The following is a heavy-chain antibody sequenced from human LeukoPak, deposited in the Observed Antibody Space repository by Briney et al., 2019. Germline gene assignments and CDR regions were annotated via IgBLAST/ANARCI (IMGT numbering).Heavy chain of an antibody. J-gene: IGHJ4*02. Sequence: PGGSLRLSCAASGVTVGNNYMNWVRQAPGKGLEWVSLIYSGGSTRYADSVKGRFTISRDNSKNTPYLQMNSLRVDDTAVYYCARDPPAVAANTYGWGQGTLVTVSS. V-gene: IGHV3-66*01. CDR3: ARDPPAVAANTYG. CDR1: GVTVGNNY. D-gene: IGHD6-6*01. CDR2: IYSGGST.